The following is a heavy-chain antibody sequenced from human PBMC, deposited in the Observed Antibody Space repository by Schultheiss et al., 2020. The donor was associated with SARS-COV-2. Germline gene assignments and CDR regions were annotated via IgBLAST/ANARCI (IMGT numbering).Heavy chain of an antibody. V-gene: IGHV4-34*01. Sequence: SETLSLTCAVYGGSFSGYYWSWIRQPPGKGLEWIGEINHSGSTNYNPSLKSRVTISVDTSKNQFSLKLSSVTAADTAVYYCARGYRPGIAVATDWYFDLWGRGTLVTVSS. J-gene: IGHJ2*01. CDR2: INHSGST. CDR1: GGSFSGYY. D-gene: IGHD6-19*01. CDR3: ARGYRPGIAVATDWYFDL.